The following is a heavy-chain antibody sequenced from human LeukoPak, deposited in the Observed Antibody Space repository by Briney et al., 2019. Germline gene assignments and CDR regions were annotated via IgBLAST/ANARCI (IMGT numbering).Heavy chain of an antibody. CDR3: ARDLPFAYCGGDCYSTADY. CDR2: IKQDGSEK. D-gene: IGHD2-21*02. V-gene: IGHV3-7*01. Sequence: GGSLRLSCVASGFTFSNYWMSWVRQAPGKGLEWVANIKQDGSEKYYVDSVKGRFTISRDNAKNSLYLQMNSLRAEDTAVYYCARDLPFAYCGGDCYSTADYWGQGTLVTVSS. J-gene: IGHJ4*02. CDR1: GFTFSNYW.